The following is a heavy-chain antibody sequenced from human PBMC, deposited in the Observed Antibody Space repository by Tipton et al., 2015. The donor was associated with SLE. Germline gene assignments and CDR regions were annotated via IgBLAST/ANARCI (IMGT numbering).Heavy chain of an antibody. CDR1: GGSISSGSYS. CDR3: AREDYDSSGYLNDAFDI. Sequence: TLSLTCTVSGGSISSGSYSWNWIRQPAGKRLEWIGRIYTSGSTNCNPSLKSRVTISVDTSKNQFSLKLSSVTAADTAVYYCAREDYDSSGYLNDAFDIWGQGTMVTVSS. CDR2: IYTSGST. D-gene: IGHD3-22*01. V-gene: IGHV4-61*02. J-gene: IGHJ3*02.